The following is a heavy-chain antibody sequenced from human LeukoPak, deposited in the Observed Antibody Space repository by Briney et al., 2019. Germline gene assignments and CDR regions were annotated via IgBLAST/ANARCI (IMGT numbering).Heavy chain of an antibody. J-gene: IGHJ6*02. CDR1: GFTFSSYS. V-gene: IGHV3-30*18. CDR3: AKDLGYYDSSGYYSQGGNYGVDV. CDR2: TSYDGRNK. D-gene: IGHD3-22*01. Sequence: GGSLRLSCAASGFTFSSYSMNWVRQAPGKGLEWVAVTSYDGRNKYYADSVKGRFTISRDNSKNTLYLQMNSLRAEDTAVYYCAKDLGYYDSSGYYSQGGNYGVDVWGQGTTVTVSS.